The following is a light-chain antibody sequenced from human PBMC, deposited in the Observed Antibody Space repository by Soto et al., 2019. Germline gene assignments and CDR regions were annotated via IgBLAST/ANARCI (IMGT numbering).Light chain of an antibody. CDR1: QTITSFY. CDR2: GTS. CDR3: QQFGGSPPRFT. V-gene: IGKV3-20*01. Sequence: IVLTQSPGTLSLSPGERATLTRRASQTITSFYLAWYQQKPGQAPRLLIYGTSTRATGIPDRFSGSGSGTDFTLTIRKLEPEDFAVYYCQQFGGSPPRFTFGPGTKVDIK. J-gene: IGKJ3*01.